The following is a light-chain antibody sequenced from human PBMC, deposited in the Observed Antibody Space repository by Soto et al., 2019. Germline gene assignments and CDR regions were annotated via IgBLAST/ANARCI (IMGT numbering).Light chain of an antibody. CDR1: QGVSSY. J-gene: IGKJ5*01. V-gene: IGKV1-9*01. Sequence: DIQLTQSPSFLSASAGDRVTITCRASQGVSSYLAWYQQKPGEVPRLLIYAASTLVSGVPSRFSGSGSGAEFTLTISSLQPEDFATYYCQQLFNYPITFGQGTRLEI. CDR3: QQLFNYPIT. CDR2: AAS.